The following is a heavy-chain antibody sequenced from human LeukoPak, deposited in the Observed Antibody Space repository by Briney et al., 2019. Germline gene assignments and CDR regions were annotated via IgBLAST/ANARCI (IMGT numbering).Heavy chain of an antibody. CDR2: IYYSGST. Sequence: SETLSLTCTVSGGSISSYYWSWIRQPPGKGLEWIGYIYYSGSTNYNPSLKSRVTISVDTSKNQFSLKLSSVTAADTAVYYSARDRGYSSSSHYYYGMDVWGQGTTVTVSS. CDR3: ARDRGYSSSSHYYYGMDV. CDR1: GGSISSYY. J-gene: IGHJ6*02. V-gene: IGHV4-59*01. D-gene: IGHD6-6*01.